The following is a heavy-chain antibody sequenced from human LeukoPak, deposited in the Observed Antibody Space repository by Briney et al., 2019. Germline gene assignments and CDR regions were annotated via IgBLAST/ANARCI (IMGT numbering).Heavy chain of an antibody. V-gene: IGHV3-30*02. CDR3: AKDSYGPDN. CDR2: IRHDGSDK. CDR1: GFTFRDFG. Sequence: PGGSLRLSWAASGFTFRDFGMEWVRQAPGKGLEWVAFIRHDGSDKYYADSARGRFTISRDNSKNTVDLQMNSLRAEDSAVYYCAKDSYGPDNWGQGTLVTVSS. D-gene: IGHD4-17*01. J-gene: IGHJ4*02.